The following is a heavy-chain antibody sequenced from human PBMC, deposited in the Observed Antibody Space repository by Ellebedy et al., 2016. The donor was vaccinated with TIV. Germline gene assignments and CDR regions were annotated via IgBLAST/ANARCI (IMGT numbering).Heavy chain of an antibody. J-gene: IGHJ6*03. CDR2: VYYSGST. CDR1: GGSISNYY. D-gene: IGHD5-18*01. CDR3: ARLDTYLINVETYYYYMDV. V-gene: IGHV4-59*01. Sequence: SETLSLTCAVSGGSISNYYWTWIRQPPGKGLEWIGYVYYSGSTDYTPSLKSRVTISVDTSKNQFSLNLRSVTAADTAVYYCARLDTYLINVETYYYYMDVWGRGTTVTVSS.